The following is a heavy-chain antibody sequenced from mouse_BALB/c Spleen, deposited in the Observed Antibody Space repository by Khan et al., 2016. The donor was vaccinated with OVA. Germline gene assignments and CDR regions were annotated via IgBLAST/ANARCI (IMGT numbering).Heavy chain of an antibody. CDR1: GYSITSDYA. CDR3: ARRAYYANWYFDV. V-gene: IGHV3-2*02. CDR2: ISYSGST. D-gene: IGHD1-1*02. Sequence: EVQLQESGPGLVKPSQSLSLTCTVTGYSITSDYAWNWIRQFPGNKLEWMGYISYSGSTSYNPSLKSRISITRDTSKNQFFLQLNSVTTGDTATYYCARRAYYANWYFDVWGAGTTVIVSS. J-gene: IGHJ1*01.